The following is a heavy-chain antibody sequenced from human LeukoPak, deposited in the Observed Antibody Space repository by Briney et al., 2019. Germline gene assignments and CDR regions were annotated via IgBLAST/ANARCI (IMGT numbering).Heavy chain of an antibody. CDR2: IRHDGTNT. Sequence: GGSLRLSCAASGFTFSTYGMHWVRQAPGKGLEWVAFIRHDGTNTYCAESVRGRFTISRDNSKNTLYLQMNSLRPEDTAVYYCAKGLDYDYVWGTYRPWDYWGQGTLVTVSS. J-gene: IGHJ4*02. CDR3: AKGLDYDYVWGTYRPWDY. CDR1: GFTFSTYG. V-gene: IGHV3-30*02. D-gene: IGHD3-16*02.